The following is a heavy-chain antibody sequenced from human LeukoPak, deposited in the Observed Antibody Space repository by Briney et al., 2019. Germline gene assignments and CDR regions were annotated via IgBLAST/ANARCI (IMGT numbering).Heavy chain of an antibody. D-gene: IGHD1-26*01. Sequence: PSETLSLTCTVSGGSISSYYWSWIRQPPGKGLEWIGYIYYSGSTNYNPSLKSRVTISVDTSKNQFSLKLSSVTAADTAVYYCATLGRGYFDYWGQGTLVTVSS. J-gene: IGHJ4*02. CDR3: ATLGRGYFDY. CDR2: IYYSGST. V-gene: IGHV4-59*08. CDR1: GGSISSYY.